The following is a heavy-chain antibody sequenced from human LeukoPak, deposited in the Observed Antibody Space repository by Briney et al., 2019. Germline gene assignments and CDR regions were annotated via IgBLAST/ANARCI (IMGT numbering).Heavy chain of an antibody. CDR3: ARDDYRGVTNFDP. J-gene: IGHJ5*02. CDR2: ISYTGST. V-gene: IGHV4-59*01. Sequence: SETLSLTCTVSGGSISPYFWSWIRQPPGKGLEWIGYISYTGSTNYNPSLKSRVTISVDTSKNQFSLQLTSVTAADTAVYYCARDDYRGVTNFDPWGQGTLVSVSS. CDR1: GGSISPYF. D-gene: IGHD3-10*01.